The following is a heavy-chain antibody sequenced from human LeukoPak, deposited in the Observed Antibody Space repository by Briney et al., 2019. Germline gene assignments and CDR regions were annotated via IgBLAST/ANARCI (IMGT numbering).Heavy chain of an antibody. Sequence: SETLPLTCTVSGGSVTTYYWSWVRQPPGKGLEWIAYIYYSVRTNYRPSLKSRVTISLDTSKNQDSLRLRSVTAADAAVYYCARHAIYSGDYSFWFNPWGLGTLVTVSS. CDR2: IYYSVRT. CDR3: ARHAIYSGDYSFWFNP. J-gene: IGHJ5*02. D-gene: IGHD1-26*01. V-gene: IGHV4-59*08. CDR1: GGSVTTYY.